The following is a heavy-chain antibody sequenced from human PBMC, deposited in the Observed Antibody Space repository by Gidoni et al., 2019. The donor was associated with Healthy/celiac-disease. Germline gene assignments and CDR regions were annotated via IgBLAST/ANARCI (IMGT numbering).Heavy chain of an antibody. J-gene: IGHJ6*04. CDR2: IHYSGST. Sequence: QLQLQESGPGLVKPSETLSLTCTVSGGSISSSYWSWIRQPPGKGLEWIGYIHYSGSTNDNPSLKSRVTISVDTSKNQFSLKLSSVTAADTAVYYWASSPGNYDFWSGYLNTYYYYGMDVWGKGTTVTVSS. CDR3: ASSPGNYDFWSGYLNTYYYYGMDV. V-gene: IGHV4-59*01. CDR1: GGSISSSY. D-gene: IGHD3-3*01.